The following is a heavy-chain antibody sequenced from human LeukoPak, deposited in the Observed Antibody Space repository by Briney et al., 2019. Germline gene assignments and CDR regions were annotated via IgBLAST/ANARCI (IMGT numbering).Heavy chain of an antibody. D-gene: IGHD1-1*01. Sequence: SETLSLTCTVSGGSISSYYWSWIRQPPGKGLEWIGYIYYGGSTNYNPSLKSRVTISVDTSKNQFSLKLSSVTAADTAVYYCASGSRLMDVWGQGTTVTVSS. CDR3: ASGSRLMDV. CDR1: GGSISSYY. V-gene: IGHV4-59*01. CDR2: IYYGGST. J-gene: IGHJ6*02.